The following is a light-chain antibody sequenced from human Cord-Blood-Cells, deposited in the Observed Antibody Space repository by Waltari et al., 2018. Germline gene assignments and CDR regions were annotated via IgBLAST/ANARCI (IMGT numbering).Light chain of an antibody. CDR3: QQRSNWPPIT. CDR1: QSVSSY. J-gene: IGKJ5*01. CDR2: DAS. Sequence: EIVLTQSPATLSLSPGERATLSCRATQSVSSYFDWYQQKPGQAPRLLIYDASNRATGTPARFSGSASGTDFTLTISSLEPEDFAVYYCQQRSNWPPITFGQGTRLEIK. V-gene: IGKV3-11*01.